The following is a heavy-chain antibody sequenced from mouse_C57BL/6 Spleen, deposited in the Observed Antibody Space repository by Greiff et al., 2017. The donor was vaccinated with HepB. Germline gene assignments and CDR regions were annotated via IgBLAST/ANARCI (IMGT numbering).Heavy chain of an antibody. Sequence: QVQLQQSGAELARPGASVKLSCKASGYTFTSYGISWVKQRTGQGLEWIGEIYPRSGNTYYNEKFKGKATLTADKSSSTAYMELRSLTSEDSAVYFCARHYYGSSYVYYFDYWGQGTTLTVSS. J-gene: IGHJ2*01. CDR3: ARHYYGSSYVYYFDY. D-gene: IGHD1-1*01. V-gene: IGHV1-81*01. CDR1: GYTFTSYG. CDR2: IYPRSGNT.